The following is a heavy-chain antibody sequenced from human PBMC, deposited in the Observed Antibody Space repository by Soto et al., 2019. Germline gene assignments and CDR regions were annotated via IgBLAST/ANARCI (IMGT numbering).Heavy chain of an antibody. CDR3: AREGSGTVTTQLGDAFDI. D-gene: IGHD4-17*01. V-gene: IGHV3-7*01. Sequence: EVQLVESGGGLVQPGGSLRLSCAASGFTFSSYWMSWVRQAPGKGLEWVANIKQDGSEKYYVDSVKGRFTISRDNAKNSLYLQMNSLRAEDKAVYYCAREGSGTVTTQLGDAFDIWGQGTMVTVSS. CDR1: GFTFSSYW. CDR2: IKQDGSEK. J-gene: IGHJ3*02.